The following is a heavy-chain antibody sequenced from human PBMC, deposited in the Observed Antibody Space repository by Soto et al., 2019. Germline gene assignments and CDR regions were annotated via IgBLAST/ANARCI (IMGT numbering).Heavy chain of an antibody. Sequence: GGSLRLSCAASGFTFRNYGMNWVRQAPGKGLEWVSYIGIGSSTKYYADSVKGRFTISRDNSKTTLYLQMDSLSVEDTAIYYCANHLAWVPYWGQGTPVTVSS. V-gene: IGHV3-48*01. J-gene: IGHJ4*02. CDR2: IGIGSSTK. CDR3: ANHLAWVPY. CDR1: GFTFRNYG. D-gene: IGHD3-3*01.